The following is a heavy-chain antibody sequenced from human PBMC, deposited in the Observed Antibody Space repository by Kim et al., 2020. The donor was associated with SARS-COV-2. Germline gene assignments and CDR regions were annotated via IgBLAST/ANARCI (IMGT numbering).Heavy chain of an antibody. J-gene: IGHJ5*02. CDR3: ARSKLTMVRGVGWFDP. V-gene: IGHV4-4*02. D-gene: IGHD3-10*01. CDR1: GGSISSSNW. Sequence: SETLSLTCAVSGGSISSSNWWSWVRQPPGKGLEWIGEIYHSGSTNYNPSLKSRVTISVDKSKNQFSLKLSSVTAADTAVYYCARSKLTMVRGVGWFDPWRQGTLVTVSS. CDR2: IYHSGST.